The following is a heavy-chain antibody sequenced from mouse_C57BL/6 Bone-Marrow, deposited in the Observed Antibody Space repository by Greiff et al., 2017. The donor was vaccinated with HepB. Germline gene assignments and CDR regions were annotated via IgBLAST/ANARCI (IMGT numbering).Heavy chain of an antibody. D-gene: IGHD2-3*01. CDR2: ISYDGSN. CDR3: AHDGYSFDY. J-gene: IGHJ2*01. CDR1: GYSITSGYY. V-gene: IGHV3-6*01. Sequence: EVQRVESGPGLVKPSQSLSLTCSVTGYSITSGYYWNWIRQFPGNKLEWMGYISYDGSNNYNPSLKNRISITRYTSKNQFFLKLNSVTTEDTATYYCAHDGYSFDYWGQGTTLTVSS.